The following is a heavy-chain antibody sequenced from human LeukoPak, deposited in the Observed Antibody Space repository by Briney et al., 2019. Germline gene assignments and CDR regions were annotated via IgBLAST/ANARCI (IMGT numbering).Heavy chain of an antibody. D-gene: IGHD1-1*01. CDR2: ISAYNGNT. V-gene: IGHV1-18*01. Sequence: ASVKVSCKASGYTFTSYGISWVRQAPGQGLEWMGWISAYNGNTNYAQKLQGRVTMTTDTSTSTAYMELRILISDDTAVYYCARDVRASDWNRFGYYWGQGTLVTVSS. J-gene: IGHJ4*02. CDR3: ARDVRASDWNRFGYY. CDR1: GYTFTSYG.